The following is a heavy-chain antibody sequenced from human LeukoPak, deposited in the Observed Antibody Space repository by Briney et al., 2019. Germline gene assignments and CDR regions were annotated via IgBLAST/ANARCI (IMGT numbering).Heavy chain of an antibody. Sequence: GASVKVSCKASGYTFTSYYMHWVRQAPGQGLEWMGLINPSGGSTSYAQKFQGRVTMSRDTSTSTVHMELSSLRSEDTAVYYCAMAVDTTMVPSFDYWGQGTLVTVSS. CDR1: GYTFTSYY. CDR2: INPSGGST. CDR3: AMAVDTTMVPSFDY. D-gene: IGHD5-18*01. J-gene: IGHJ4*02. V-gene: IGHV1-46*01.